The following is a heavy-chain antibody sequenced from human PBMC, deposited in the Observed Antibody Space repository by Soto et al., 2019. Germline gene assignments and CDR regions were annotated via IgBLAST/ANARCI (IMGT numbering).Heavy chain of an antibody. CDR2: IYSGGST. D-gene: IGHD3-3*01. CDR3: ARADNFWSGPYYYYYYMDV. J-gene: IGHJ6*03. CDR1: GFTVSSNY. V-gene: IGHV3-66*01. Sequence: GGSLRLSCAASGFTVSSNYMSWVRQAPGKGLEWVSVIYSGGSTDYGESVKGRFTISRDNSKNTLYLQMNSLRAEDTAVYYCARADNFWSGPYYYYYYMDVWGKGTPVTVSS.